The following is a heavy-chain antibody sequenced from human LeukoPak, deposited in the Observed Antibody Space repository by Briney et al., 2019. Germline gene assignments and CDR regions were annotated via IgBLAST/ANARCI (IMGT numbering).Heavy chain of an antibody. CDR1: GFTFSSYA. D-gene: IGHD3-10*01. CDR2: ITSGGST. Sequence: GGSLRLSCAASGFTFSSYAMSWVRQAPGKGLEWVSAITSGGSTFYADSVKGRFTISRDNSKNTMYVQMNSLRAEDTAVYYCAKDRARYGSGTYYNGYYYGMDVWGQGTTVTVSS. J-gene: IGHJ6*02. V-gene: IGHV3-23*01. CDR3: AKDRARYGSGTYYNGYYYGMDV.